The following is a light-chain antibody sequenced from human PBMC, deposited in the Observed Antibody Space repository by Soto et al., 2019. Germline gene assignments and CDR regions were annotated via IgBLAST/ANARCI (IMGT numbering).Light chain of an antibody. Sequence: EVALTQSPATLSLSPGERATLSCRASQAVPSYLAWYQQKPGQAPRLLIYDISNRATGIPARISGSGSGTDFTLTISSLEPEDVAVYYCHQRNSWPRSTFGQGTKLEIK. CDR3: HQRNSWPRST. J-gene: IGKJ2*02. CDR1: QAVPSY. CDR2: DIS. V-gene: IGKV3-11*01.